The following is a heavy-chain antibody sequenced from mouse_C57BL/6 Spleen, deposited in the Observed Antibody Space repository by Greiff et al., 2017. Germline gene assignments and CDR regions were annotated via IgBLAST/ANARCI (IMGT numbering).Heavy chain of an antibody. V-gene: IGHV5-6*02. CDR3: ARREITKLFAY. D-gene: IGHD2-4*01. CDR2: ISSGGSYT. Sequence: EVKLVESGGDLVKPGGSLKLSCAASGFTFSSYGMSWVRQTPDKRLEWVATISSGGSYTYYPDSVKGRFTISRDNAKNTLYLQMSSLKSEDTAMYYCARREITKLFAYWGQGTLVTVSA. J-gene: IGHJ3*01. CDR1: GFTFSSYG.